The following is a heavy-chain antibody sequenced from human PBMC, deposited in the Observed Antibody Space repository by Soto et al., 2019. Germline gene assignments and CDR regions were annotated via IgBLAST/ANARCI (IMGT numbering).Heavy chain of an antibody. Sequence: QVQLVESGGGVVQPGRSLRLSCAASEFTFSSYGMHWVRQAPGKGLEWVAVISYDGSNKYYADSVKGRFTISRDNSKNTRYLRMHSLRAEDTAMYYCAKDVYGDYRGYFDLWGRGTLVTVSS. J-gene: IGHJ2*01. D-gene: IGHD4-17*01. CDR2: ISYDGSNK. CDR3: AKDVYGDYRGYFDL. V-gene: IGHV3-30*18. CDR1: EFTFSSYG.